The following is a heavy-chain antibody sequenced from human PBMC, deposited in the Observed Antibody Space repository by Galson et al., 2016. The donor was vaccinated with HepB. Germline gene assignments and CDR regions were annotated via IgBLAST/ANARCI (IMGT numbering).Heavy chain of an antibody. V-gene: IGHV1-69*04. CDR2: IIPILGVT. J-gene: IGHJ6*02. CDR3: ARDETFGPEYYYGMDV. CDR1: GGTFSSFG. D-gene: IGHD2/OR15-2a*01. Sequence: SVKVSCKASGGTFSSFGIRWVRQAPGQGREWMGRIIPILGVTTYAQKFQGRVPITADTSTSTAYMELGGLSFDDTAVFYCARDETFGPEYYYGMDVWGQGTTVTVSS.